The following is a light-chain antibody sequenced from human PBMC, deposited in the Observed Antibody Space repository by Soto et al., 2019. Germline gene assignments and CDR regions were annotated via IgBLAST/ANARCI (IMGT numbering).Light chain of an antibody. CDR3: QAWDDSTVV. V-gene: IGLV3-1*01. CDR1: KLGEKY. J-gene: IGLJ2*01. CDR2: QDT. Sequence: SYELTQPPSVSVSPGQTASITCSGDKLGEKYACWYQQKSGQSPVVVIYQDTKRPSGIPERFSGSNSGNTATLTISGTQTMDEADYYCQAWDDSTVVFGGGTKLTVL.